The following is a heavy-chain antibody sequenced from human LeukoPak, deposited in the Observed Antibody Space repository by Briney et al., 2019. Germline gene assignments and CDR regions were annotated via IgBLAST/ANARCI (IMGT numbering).Heavy chain of an antibody. CDR2: IYQSGST. CDR1: GGSISSSNW. Sequence: SGTLSLTCAVSGGSISSSNWWSWVRQPPGKGLEWIGEIYQSGSTNYNPSLKSRVTISVDKSKNQFTLKLSSVTAADTAVYYCARGKGKAGHLLDYWGQGILVTVSS. D-gene: IGHD6-19*01. CDR3: ARGKGKAGHLLDY. J-gene: IGHJ4*02. V-gene: IGHV4-4*02.